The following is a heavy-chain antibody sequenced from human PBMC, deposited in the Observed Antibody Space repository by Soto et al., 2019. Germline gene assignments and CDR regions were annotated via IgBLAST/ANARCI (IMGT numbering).Heavy chain of an antibody. J-gene: IGHJ3*02. CDR2: IYYSGST. CDR3: AREEVSLYAFDI. Sequence: SETLSLTCTVSGGSISSSSYYWGWIRQPPGKGLEWIGSIYYSGSTYYNPSLKSRVTISVDTSKNQFSLKLSSVTAADTAVYYCAREEVSLYAFDIWGQGTMVTVSS. V-gene: IGHV4-39*02. D-gene: IGHD6-6*01. CDR1: GGSISSSSYY.